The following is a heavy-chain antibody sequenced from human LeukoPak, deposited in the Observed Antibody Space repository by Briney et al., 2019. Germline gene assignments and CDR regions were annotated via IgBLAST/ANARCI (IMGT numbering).Heavy chain of an antibody. Sequence: ASVKVSCKASGYTFTGYYMHWVRQAPGQGLEWMGWINPNSGGTNYAQKFQGRVTMTRDTSISTAYMELSRLRSDDTAVYYCARDHRRGLWFGDRSDYYYYMDVWGKGTTVTISS. J-gene: IGHJ6*03. D-gene: IGHD3-10*01. V-gene: IGHV1-2*02. CDR2: INPNSGGT. CDR1: GYTFTGYY. CDR3: ARDHRRGLWFGDRSDYYYYMDV.